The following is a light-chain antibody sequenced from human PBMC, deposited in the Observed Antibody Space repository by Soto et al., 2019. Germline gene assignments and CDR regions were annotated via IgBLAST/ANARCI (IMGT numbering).Light chain of an antibody. CDR2: GFT. V-gene: IGLV1-40*01. J-gene: IGLJ1*01. CDR3: QCYDSSMSGYV. CDR1: SSNIGTNYD. Sequence: QSVLTLPPSVSGAPGQRVTISCTGSSSNIGTNYDVHWYQQLPGTAPRFLISGFTDRPSGVPDRFSGSKSGTSASLAITGLQDEDEADYYCQCYDSSMSGYVFGTGTQVTVL.